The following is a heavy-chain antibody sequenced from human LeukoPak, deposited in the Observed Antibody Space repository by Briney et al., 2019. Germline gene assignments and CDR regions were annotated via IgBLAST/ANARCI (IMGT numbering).Heavy chain of an antibody. CDR1: GYTFTTYY. CDR2: INPSGGST. CDR3: ARRRGAPFSNFDY. V-gene: IGHV1-46*01. Sequence: ASVEVSCKASGYTFTTYYLHWVRQAPGQGLEWMGIINPSGGSTTYAQKFQGRVTLTRDTSTSTVYMELSSLRSEDTAVYYCARRRGAPFSNFDYWGQGTLVTVSS. J-gene: IGHJ4*02. D-gene: IGHD1-26*01.